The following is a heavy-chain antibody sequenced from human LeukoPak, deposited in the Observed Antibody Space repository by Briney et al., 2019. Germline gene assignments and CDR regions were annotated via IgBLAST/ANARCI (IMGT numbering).Heavy chain of an antibody. CDR3: SKRRVRGPVTLDFDY. Sequence: GGSLRLSCAASGFTFSTYAMSWVRHAPGPGLEWVSIISTDGGTTHYEESVKGRFTTSTDNSKNTLYLQMNSLVTDDTAVYYCSKRRVRGPVTLDFDYWGQGTLVTVSS. CDR2: ISTDGGTT. D-gene: IGHD3-10*01. V-gene: IGHV3-23*01. CDR1: GFTFSTYA. J-gene: IGHJ4*02.